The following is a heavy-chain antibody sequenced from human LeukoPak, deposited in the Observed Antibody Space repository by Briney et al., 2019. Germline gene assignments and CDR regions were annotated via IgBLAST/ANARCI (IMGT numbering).Heavy chain of an antibody. J-gene: IGHJ4*02. CDR3: ARVDWTTDY. CDR2: IHHSGSS. CDR1: GYSISGGYH. V-gene: IGHV4-38-2*02. D-gene: IGHD3-9*01. Sequence: PSETLSLTCTVSGYSISGGYHWGWIRQPPVKGLEWIGTIHHSGSSYYNPSLKSRVTILVDMSKNQFSLRLRSVTAADTAVYYCARVDWTTDYWGQGTLVTVSS.